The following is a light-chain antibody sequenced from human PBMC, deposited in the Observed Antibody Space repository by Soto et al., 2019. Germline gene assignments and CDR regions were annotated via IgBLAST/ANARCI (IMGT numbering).Light chain of an antibody. CDR2: AAS. CDR3: QQRSNWPPIT. J-gene: IGKJ1*01. V-gene: IGKV3-11*01. CDR1: QSVGSS. Sequence: IVLTQSPGTLSLSPGERATLSCRASQSVGSSLAWYQQKLGQAPRLLIYAASDRATGIPARFSGSGSGTDFTLTISSLEPEDFAVYYCQQRSNWPPITFGQRTKVDIK.